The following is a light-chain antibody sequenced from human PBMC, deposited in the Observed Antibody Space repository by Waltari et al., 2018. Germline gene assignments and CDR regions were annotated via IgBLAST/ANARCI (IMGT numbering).Light chain of an antibody. CDR2: GKN. CDR3: SSRDSSASHVL. Sequence: SSELTQDPAVSVALGQTVRITCQGASLRTYYASWYQQKSGQAPILVLFGKNKRPSGIPDRFSGYNSESTTSLTITGAQAEDDADYYCSSRDSSASHVLFAGGTKVTVL. V-gene: IGLV3-19*01. J-gene: IGLJ2*01. CDR1: SLRTYY.